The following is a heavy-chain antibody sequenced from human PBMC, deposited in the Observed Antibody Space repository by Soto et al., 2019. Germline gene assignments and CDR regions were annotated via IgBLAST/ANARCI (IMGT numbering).Heavy chain of an antibody. CDR2: IHHSGST. D-gene: IGHD1-26*01. V-gene: IGHV4-4*02. Sequence: QVQLQESGPGLVKPSGTLSLTCTVSGASISGTSSGDWWSWVRQPPGKGLEWIGEIHHSGSTNYNPSLKSRVTMSVDKSKNQFSLRLSSVTAADTAVYYCAKMVGASLVDYWGQGTLVTVSS. J-gene: IGHJ4*02. CDR3: AKMVGASLVDY. CDR1: GASISGTSSGDW.